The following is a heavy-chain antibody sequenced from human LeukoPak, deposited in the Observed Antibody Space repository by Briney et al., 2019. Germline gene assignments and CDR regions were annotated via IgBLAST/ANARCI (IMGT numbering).Heavy chain of an antibody. J-gene: IGHJ6*02. D-gene: IGHD3/OR15-3a*01. CDR1: GFTVSSNY. CDR3: ARDHGLVSPGGAGYYYYYGMDV. V-gene: IGHV3-66*01. Sequence: GGSLRLSCAASGFTVSSNYMSWVRQAPGKGLEWVSVIYSGGSTYYADSVKGRFTISRDNSKNTLHLQMNSLRAEDTAVYYCARDHGLVSPGGAGYYYYYGMDVWGQGTTVTVSS. CDR2: IYSGGST.